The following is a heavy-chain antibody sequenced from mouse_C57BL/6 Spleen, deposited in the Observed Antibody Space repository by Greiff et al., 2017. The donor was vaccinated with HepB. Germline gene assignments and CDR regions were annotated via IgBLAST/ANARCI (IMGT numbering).Heavy chain of an antibody. V-gene: IGHV1-64*01. Sequence: QVQLQQPGAELVKPGASVKLSCKASGYTFTSYWMHWVKQRPGQGLEWIGMIHPNSGSTNYNEKFKSKATLTVDKSSSTAYMQLSSLTSEDSAVYYCARGDYYYGSRRYFDVWGTGTTVTVSS. J-gene: IGHJ1*03. CDR2: IHPNSGST. CDR3: ARGDYYYGSRRYFDV. CDR1: GYTFTSYW. D-gene: IGHD1-1*01.